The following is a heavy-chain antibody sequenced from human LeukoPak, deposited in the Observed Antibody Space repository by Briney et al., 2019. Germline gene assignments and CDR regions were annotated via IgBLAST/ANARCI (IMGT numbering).Heavy chain of an antibody. CDR2: IKSKTDGGTT. V-gene: IGHV3-15*01. CDR3: TTEYSSSLVFDY. J-gene: IGHJ4*02. CDR1: GFTFSSYS. Sequence: PGGSLRLSCAASGFTFSSYSMNWVRQAPGKGLEWVGRIKSKTDGGTTDYAAPVKGRFTISRDDSKNTLYLQMNSLKTEDTAVYYCTTEYSSSLVFDYWGQGTLVTVSS. D-gene: IGHD6-6*01.